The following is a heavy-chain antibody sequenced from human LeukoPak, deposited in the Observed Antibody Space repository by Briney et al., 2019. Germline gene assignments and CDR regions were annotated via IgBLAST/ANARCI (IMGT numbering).Heavy chain of an antibody. V-gene: IGHV3-23*01. CDR3: AKVAGSSGYYPDF. CDR2: ISADGRST. J-gene: IGHJ4*02. Sequence: GGSLGLSCVASGFTFTSYAMSWVRQAPGKGLEWISAISADGRSTYHADSVKGRFTISRDISKNTLYLQMNSLRAEDTAVYYCAKVAGSSGYYPDFWGQGTLVTVSS. CDR1: GFTFTSYA. D-gene: IGHD3-22*01.